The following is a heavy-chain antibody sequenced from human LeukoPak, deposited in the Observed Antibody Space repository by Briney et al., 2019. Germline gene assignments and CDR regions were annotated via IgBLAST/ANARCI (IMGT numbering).Heavy chain of an antibody. V-gene: IGHV3-48*03. D-gene: IGHD6-19*01. CDR3: ARDSVAGSQDAFDI. CDR1: GFTFRSYE. Sequence: GGSLRLSCPASGFTFRSYELNWVRQAPGKGAEGISFISSSGNTIYYADSVKGRFTISRDNAKSSLSLQMNSLRAEDTAVYYCARDSVAGSQDAFDIWGQGTMVTVSS. J-gene: IGHJ3*02. CDR2: ISSSGNTI.